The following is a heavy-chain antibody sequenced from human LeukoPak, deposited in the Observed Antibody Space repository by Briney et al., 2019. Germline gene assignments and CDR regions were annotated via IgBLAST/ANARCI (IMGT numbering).Heavy chain of an antibody. CDR1: GYTFTTYD. D-gene: IGHD4-17*01. CDR2: INPSGGST. V-gene: IGHV1-46*04. J-gene: IGHJ6*02. Sequence: ASVKVSCKASGYTFTTYDMHWVRQAPGQGLEWMGIINPSGGSTKYAQKLQGRVTMTRDTSTSTVYMELSSLISEDTAVYYCASYHHRDFGDYYGMDVWGQGTTVTVSS. CDR3: ASYHHRDFGDYYGMDV.